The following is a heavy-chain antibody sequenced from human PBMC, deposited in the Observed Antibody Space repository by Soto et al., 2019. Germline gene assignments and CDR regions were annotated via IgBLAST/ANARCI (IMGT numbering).Heavy chain of an antibody. CDR2: ISYDGGDK. J-gene: IGHJ4*02. Sequence: QVHLVESGGGVVQPGRSLRLSCAASGFTFNTYGMHWVRQAPGKGLEWVAVISYDGGDKYYADSVKGRFTISRDNSKNTLYLQMNSLRPEDTAVFCCAKAHSGSGTHFDYWGQGTLVTVSS. CDR1: GFTFNTYG. D-gene: IGHD1-26*01. CDR3: AKAHSGSGTHFDY. V-gene: IGHV3-30*18.